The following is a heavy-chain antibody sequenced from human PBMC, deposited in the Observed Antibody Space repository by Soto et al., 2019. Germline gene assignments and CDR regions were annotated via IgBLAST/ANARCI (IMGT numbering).Heavy chain of an antibody. Sequence: PGGSLRLSCAASGFTFSSYGMHWVRQAPGKGLEWVAVIWYDGSNKYYADSVKGRFTISRDNSKNTLYLQMNSLRAEDTAVYYCARMYYDILTGYYIDYWGQGTLVTVSS. D-gene: IGHD3-9*01. CDR1: GFTFSSYG. J-gene: IGHJ4*02. V-gene: IGHV3-33*01. CDR3: ARMYYDILTGYYIDY. CDR2: IWYDGSNK.